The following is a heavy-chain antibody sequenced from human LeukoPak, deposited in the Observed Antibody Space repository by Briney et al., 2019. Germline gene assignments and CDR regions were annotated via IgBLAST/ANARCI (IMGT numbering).Heavy chain of an antibody. CDR3: AKGRGYGSGSYTDY. CDR2: IRYDGSNK. J-gene: IGHJ4*02. CDR1: GFTFSSYG. V-gene: IGHV3-30*02. D-gene: IGHD3-10*01. Sequence: GGSLRPSCAASGFTFSSYGMHWVRQAPGKGLEWVAFIRYDGSNKYYADSVKGRFTISRDNSKNTLYLQMNSLRAEDTAVYYCAKGRGYGSGSYTDYWGQGTLVTVSS.